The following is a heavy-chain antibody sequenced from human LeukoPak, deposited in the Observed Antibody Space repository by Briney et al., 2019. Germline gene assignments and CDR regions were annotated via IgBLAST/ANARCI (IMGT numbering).Heavy chain of an antibody. CDR2: ISSSGSTI. J-gene: IGHJ4*02. D-gene: IGHD2-2*01. CDR3: ARVKGRSTSDY. Sequence: GGALRLSRGAPGFTFSDYYISWIPPAPGEGGGGVSYISSSGSTIYYADSVKGRFTISRDNAKNSLYLQMNSLRAEDTAVYYCARVKGRSTSDYWGQGTLVTVSS. V-gene: IGHV3-11*01. CDR1: GFTFSDYY.